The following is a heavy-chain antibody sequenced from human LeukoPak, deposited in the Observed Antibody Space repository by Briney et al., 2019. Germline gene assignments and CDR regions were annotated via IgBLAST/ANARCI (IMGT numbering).Heavy chain of an antibody. D-gene: IGHD3-10*01. CDR2: IDPSDSYT. V-gene: IGHV5-10-1*01. CDR1: GSIFTSYW. CDR3: ARHTPGLWFGGNDAFDI. Sequence: GASLMISCKGSGSIFTSYWISGGRQVPGKGREWMGRIDPSDSYTNYSPSFQGHVTISADKSISTAYLQWSSLKASDTAMYYCARHTPGLWFGGNDAFDIWGQGTMVTVSS. J-gene: IGHJ3*02.